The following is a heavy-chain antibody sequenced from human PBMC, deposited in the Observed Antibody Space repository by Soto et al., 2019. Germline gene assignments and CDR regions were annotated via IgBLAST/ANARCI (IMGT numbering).Heavy chain of an antibody. CDR1: GGSFSGYS. CDR3: ARTGGHEGDTQIGYYYYMDV. Sequence: QVQLQQWGAGLLKPSETLSLTCAVYGGSFSGYSWSWIRQPPGKGLEWIGEINHSGSTNYNPSLKSRVTLSVDTSKNQYSLKLSSVTAADTAVYYCARTGGHEGDTQIGYYYYMDVWGKGTTVTVS. D-gene: IGHD7-27*01. V-gene: IGHV4-34*01. J-gene: IGHJ6*03. CDR2: INHSGST.